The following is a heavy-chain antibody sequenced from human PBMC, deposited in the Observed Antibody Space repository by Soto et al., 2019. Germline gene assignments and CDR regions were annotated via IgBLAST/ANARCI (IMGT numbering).Heavy chain of an antibody. CDR1: GFTFSGSA. CDR3: ARLDCSGGSCYPYYFEH. V-gene: IGHV3-73*02. D-gene: IGHD2-15*01. CDR2: IRSNGRT. J-gene: IGHJ4*02. Sequence: EVQLVESGGGLVQPGGSLKLSCATSGFTFSGSAIHWVRQASGKGLEWVGRIRSNGRTAYAASMKGRFTISKDDSRKTSYLQLNSLTTEVTAVYYCARLDCSGGSCYPYYFEHWGQGALVTVSA.